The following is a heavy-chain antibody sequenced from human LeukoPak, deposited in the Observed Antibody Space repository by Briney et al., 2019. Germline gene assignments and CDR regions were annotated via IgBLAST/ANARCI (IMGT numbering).Heavy chain of an antibody. J-gene: IGHJ3*02. V-gene: IGHV4-39*02. CDR2: IYYSGST. CDR3: ARDPSKVRGVTTIDAFDI. D-gene: IGHD3-10*01. CDR1: GGSISSSSYY. Sequence: SETLSLTCTVSGGSISSSSYYWGWIRQPPGKGLEWIGSIYYSGSTYYNPSLKSRVTISVDTSKNQFSLKLSSVTAADTAVYYCARDPSKVRGVTTIDAFDIWGQGTMVTVSS.